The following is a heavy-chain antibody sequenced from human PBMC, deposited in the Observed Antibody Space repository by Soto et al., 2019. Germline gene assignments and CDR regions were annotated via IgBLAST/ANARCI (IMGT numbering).Heavy chain of an antibody. V-gene: IGHV3-23*01. CDR2: ISGSGGST. J-gene: IGHJ4*02. CDR1: GFTFSSYA. CDR3: AKNWNHDLWSGYPVRFDY. Sequence: EVQLLESGGGLVQPGGSLRLSCAASGFTFSSYAMSWVRQAPGKGLEWLSTISGSGGSTYYADSVKGRFTISRDNSKKTLYLQRNSLSAEDTAVYYCAKNWNHDLWSGYPVRFDYWGQGTLVTVSS. D-gene: IGHD3-3*01.